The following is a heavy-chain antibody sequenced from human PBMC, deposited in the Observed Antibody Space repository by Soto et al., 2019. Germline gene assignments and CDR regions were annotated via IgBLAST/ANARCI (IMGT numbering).Heavy chain of an antibody. CDR1: GFTFSSYA. D-gene: IGHD2-15*01. CDR3: AKAASYSLYYFDY. V-gene: IGHV3-23*01. Sequence: VQLLESGGGLEQPGGSLSLSCASSGFTFSSYAMSWVRQAPGEGLEWVSAISGSGGSTYYADSVEGRFTISRDNSKNTLYLQMNSLRAEDTAIYYCAKAASYSLYYFDYWGQGTLVTVSS. J-gene: IGHJ4*02. CDR2: ISGSGGST.